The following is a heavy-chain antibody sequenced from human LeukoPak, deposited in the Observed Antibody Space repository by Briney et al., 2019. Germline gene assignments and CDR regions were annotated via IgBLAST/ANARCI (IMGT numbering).Heavy chain of an antibody. J-gene: IGHJ4*02. Sequence: SGPTLVNPTQTLTLTCTFSDFSLSTPGMGVAWIRQPPGKAPEWLVMIYYNDDKRYSPSLRSRLTITKDTSKNQVVLTMTNVDVVDTATYYCAHLVVTIDWRSYFDYWGQGILATVSS. CDR2: IYYNDDK. CDR3: AHLVVTIDWRSYFDY. CDR1: DFSLSTPGMG. V-gene: IGHV2-5*01. D-gene: IGHD3-9*01.